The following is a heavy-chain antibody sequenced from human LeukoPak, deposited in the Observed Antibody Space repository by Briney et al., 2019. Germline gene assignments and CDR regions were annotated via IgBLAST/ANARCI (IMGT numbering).Heavy chain of an antibody. Sequence: GESLNISCKDSGYYFTTYWINWVRQKPGKGLEWMGRIDPADSYTKYSPSFEGHVTISTDKSISTVYLQWSSLKASDTAMYYCARQTVRYFTSGLIHSYYVMDVWGKGTTVTVSS. CDR3: ARQTVRYFTSGLIHSYYVMDV. V-gene: IGHV5-10-1*01. D-gene: IGHD2/OR15-2a*01. CDR1: GYYFTTYW. J-gene: IGHJ6*04. CDR2: IDPADSYT.